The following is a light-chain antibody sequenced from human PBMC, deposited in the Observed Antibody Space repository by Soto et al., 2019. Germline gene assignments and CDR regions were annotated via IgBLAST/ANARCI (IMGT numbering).Light chain of an antibody. Sequence: EIVLTQSPGTLSLSPGDRATLSCRASQSVSSNYLAWYQQKPGQTPRLLIYGASSRATGIPDRFSGSGSATDFTLTISRLEPEDFAVYYCQQYGTSPPLTFGGGTKVVIK. CDR1: QSVSSNY. CDR3: QQYGTSPPLT. J-gene: IGKJ4*01. V-gene: IGKV3-20*01. CDR2: GAS.